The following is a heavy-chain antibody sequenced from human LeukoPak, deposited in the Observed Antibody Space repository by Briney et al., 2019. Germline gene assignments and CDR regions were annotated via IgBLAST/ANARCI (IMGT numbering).Heavy chain of an antibody. J-gene: IGHJ4*02. V-gene: IGHV4-4*09. CDR2: IYTSGST. CDR1: GGSISSYY. CDR3: ATRGY. Sequence: SETLSLTCTVSGGSISSYYWSWIRQPPGKGLEWTGYIYTSGSTNYNPSLKCRVTISVDTSKNQFSLKLSSVTAADTAVYYCATRGYWGQGSPVTVSS.